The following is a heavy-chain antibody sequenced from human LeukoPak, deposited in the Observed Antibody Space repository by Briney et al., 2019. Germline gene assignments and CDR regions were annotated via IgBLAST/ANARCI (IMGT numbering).Heavy chain of an antibody. CDR2: IYYSGST. V-gene: IGHV4-59*08. Sequence: PSETLSLTCTVSGGSISSYYWSWIRQPPGKGMEWIGYIYYSGSTNYNPSLKSRVTISVDTSKNQFSLKLSSVTAADTAVYYCARVPYGDYDYYYGMDVWGQGTTVTVSS. J-gene: IGHJ6*02. CDR1: GGSISSYY. CDR3: ARVPYGDYDYYYGMDV. D-gene: IGHD4-17*01.